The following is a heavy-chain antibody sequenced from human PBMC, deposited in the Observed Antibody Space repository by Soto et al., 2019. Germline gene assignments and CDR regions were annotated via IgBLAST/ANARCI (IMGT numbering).Heavy chain of an antibody. J-gene: IGHJ4*02. V-gene: IGHV3-7*01. CDR3: ARDSRRVGATSDLDY. Sequence: GGSLRLSCAASGFTFSNYWMSWVRQAPGKGLEWVANIKGDGSEKYYVDFMKGRFTISRDNAENSLYLQLNSLRVEDTALYYCARDSRRVGATSDLDYWGQGT. D-gene: IGHD1-26*01. CDR2: IKGDGSEK. CDR1: GFTFSNYW.